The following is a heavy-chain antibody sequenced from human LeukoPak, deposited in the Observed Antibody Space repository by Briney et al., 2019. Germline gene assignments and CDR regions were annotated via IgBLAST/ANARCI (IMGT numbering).Heavy chain of an antibody. D-gene: IGHD6-13*01. CDR1: GYTFGNYG. V-gene: IGHV1-18*01. CDR3: ARDTHYSSSWDGFDY. J-gene: IGHJ4*02. CDR2: INVYNGYT. Sequence: ASVKVSCKASGYTFGNYGISWVRQAPGQGLEWMGWINVYNGYTKYPQNFQGRVTMTTDTSTTTAYMEVRSLTSDDTAFYYCARDTHYSSSWDGFDYWGQGTMVTVSS.